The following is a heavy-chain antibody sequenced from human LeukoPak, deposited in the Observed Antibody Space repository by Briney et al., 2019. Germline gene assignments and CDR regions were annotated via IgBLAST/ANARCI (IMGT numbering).Heavy chain of an antibody. J-gene: IGHJ4*02. V-gene: IGHV4-34*01. CDR3: AKGPEAEYKSGWYPHYFDY. CDR1: GGSFSGYY. Sequence: PSETLSLTCAVYGGSFSGYYWSWIRQPPGKGLEWIGEINHSGSTNYNPSLKSRVTISVDTSKNQFSLKLSSVTAADTAVYYCAKGPEAEYKSGWYPHYFDYWGQGTLVTVSS. D-gene: IGHD6-19*01. CDR2: INHSGST.